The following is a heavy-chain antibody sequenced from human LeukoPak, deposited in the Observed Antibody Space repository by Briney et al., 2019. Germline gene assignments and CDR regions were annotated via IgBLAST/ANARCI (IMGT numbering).Heavy chain of an antibody. V-gene: IGHV3-49*04. J-gene: IGHJ4*02. CDR1: GFTFGNHA. CDR3: TRFVPYLDY. Sequence: GRSLRLSCTASGFTFGNHAMSWVRRAPGKGLEWVGFIRSKTYGKTTEYAASVKGRFTISRDDSKNIAYLQMNSLNTEDTAIYYCTRFVPYLDYWGQGTLVTVSS. D-gene: IGHD3-16*01. CDR2: IRSKTYGKTT.